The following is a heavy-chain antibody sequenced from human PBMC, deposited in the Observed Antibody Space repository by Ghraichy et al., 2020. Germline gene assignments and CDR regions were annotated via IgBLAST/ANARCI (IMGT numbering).Heavy chain of an antibody. J-gene: IGHJ5*02. CDR2: INHSGST. CDR1: GGSFSGYY. D-gene: IGHD3-9*01. Sequence: SETLSLTCAVYGGSFSGYYWSWIRQPPGKGLEWIGEINHSGSTNYNPSLKSRVTISVDTPKNQFSLKLSSVTAADTAVYYCARKLTGYYNWFDPWGQGTLVTVSS. V-gene: IGHV4-34*01. CDR3: ARKLTGYYNWFDP.